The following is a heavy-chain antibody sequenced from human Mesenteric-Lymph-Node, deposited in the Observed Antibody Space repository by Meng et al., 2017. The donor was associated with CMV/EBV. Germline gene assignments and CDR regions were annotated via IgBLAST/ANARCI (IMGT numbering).Heavy chain of an antibody. CDR3: AYFGDLPPLW. Sequence: VQRLQSGRGLVETSQTRSGTCSNSGDSISNNNSAWNSIRGSPSRVVGWLGRTYFLSEAYNEYAVSVKCRISVNLDTTKNQLCLHRNFVTPEDTAVYYCAYFGDLPPLWWGQGTLVPSPQ. D-gene: IGHD3-16*01. J-gene: IGHJ4*02. CDR2: TYFLSEAYN. CDR1: GDSISNNNSA. V-gene: IGHV6-1*01.